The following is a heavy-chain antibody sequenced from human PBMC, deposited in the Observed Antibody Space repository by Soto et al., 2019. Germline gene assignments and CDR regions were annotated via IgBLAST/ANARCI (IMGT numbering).Heavy chain of an antibody. V-gene: IGHV1-24*01. CDR1: GGTFSSYA. CDR2: FDPEDGQT. J-gene: IGHJ6*02. D-gene: IGHD1-7*01. Sequence: ASVKVSCKASGGTFSSYAISWVRQAPEKGLEWMGSFDPEDGQTINKQKFQDRVTMTGDTSSDTGYMELSNLRSEDTAIYYCATSLELPLGVDIWGQGTTVTVSS. CDR3: ATSLELPLGVDI.